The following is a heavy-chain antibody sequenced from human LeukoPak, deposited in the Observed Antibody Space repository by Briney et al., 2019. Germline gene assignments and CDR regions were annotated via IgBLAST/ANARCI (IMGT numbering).Heavy chain of an antibody. Sequence: GGSLRLSCAASGFTFSAYWMTWVRQAPGKGLAWVANIIEGGDVKYYVDSVKGRFTTSRDNTKNSLYLQMTSLRVDDTAVYYCARVGKNGWDFDHWGQGTLVTVSS. CDR1: GFTFSAYW. CDR2: IIEGGDVK. CDR3: ARVGKNGWDFDH. V-gene: IGHV3-7*01. D-gene: IGHD1-26*01. J-gene: IGHJ4*02.